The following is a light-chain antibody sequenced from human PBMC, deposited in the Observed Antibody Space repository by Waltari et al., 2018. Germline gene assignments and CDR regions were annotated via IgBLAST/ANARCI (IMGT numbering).Light chain of an antibody. CDR2: DVS. Sequence: QSALTQPASVSGSPGQSIAISCTGTSSDVGRYNWVSWYQQNPGKAPKLLIFDVSNRTSGVSNRYASSKSGNTASLTISGLQAEDEADYYCSSYTSRHTMLFGGGTKLTVL. J-gene: IGLJ2*01. CDR3: SSYTSRHTML. CDR1: SSDVGRYNW. V-gene: IGLV2-14*01.